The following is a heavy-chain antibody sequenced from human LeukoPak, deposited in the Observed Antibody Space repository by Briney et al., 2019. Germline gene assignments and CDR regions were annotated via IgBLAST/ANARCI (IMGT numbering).Heavy chain of an antibody. J-gene: IGHJ4*02. CDR3: ARGSPYSSGWLTDY. CDR2: ISYDGSNK. Sequence: PGGSLRLSCAASGFTFSSYGMHWVRQAPGKGLEWVAVISYDGSNKYYADSVKGRFTISRDNSKNTLYLQMNSLRAEDTAVYYCARGSPYSSGWLTDYWGQGTLVTVSS. V-gene: IGHV3-30*03. CDR1: GFTFSSYG. D-gene: IGHD6-19*01.